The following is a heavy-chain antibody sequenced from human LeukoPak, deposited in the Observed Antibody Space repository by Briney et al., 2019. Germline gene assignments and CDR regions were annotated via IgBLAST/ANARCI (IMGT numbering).Heavy chain of an antibody. CDR3: ARDAADYGDYGYHYYYGMDV. CDR1: GFTFSSYG. CDR2: IWYDGSNK. J-gene: IGHJ6*02. D-gene: IGHD4-17*01. V-gene: IGHV3-33*01. Sequence: GGSLRLPCAPSGFTFSSYGMHWVRQAPGKGLEGVAVIWYDGSNKYYADSVKGRFTISRDNSKNTLYLQMNSLRAEDTAVYYCARDAADYGDYGYHYYYGMDVWGQGTTVTVSS.